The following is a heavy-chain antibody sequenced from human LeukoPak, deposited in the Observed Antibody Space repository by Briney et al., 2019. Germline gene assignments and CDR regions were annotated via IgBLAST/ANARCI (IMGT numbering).Heavy chain of an antibody. CDR3: ARAKMYSVNYYGGAFDI. CDR2: VFPGDSET. D-gene: IGHD1-26*01. CDR1: GTPFPGFW. Sequence: GEPLQISCQGSGTPFPGFWLAWVRQLPGKGLEWIGIVFPGDSETSYNPSIEGQVTLSVDNSVSTASLQWRRLKATDTATYFCARAKMYSVNYYGGAFDIWGQGTPVTVSS. J-gene: IGHJ3*02. V-gene: IGHV5-51*01.